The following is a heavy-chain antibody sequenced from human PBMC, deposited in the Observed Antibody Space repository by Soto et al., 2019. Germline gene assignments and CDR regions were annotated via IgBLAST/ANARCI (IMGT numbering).Heavy chain of an antibody. D-gene: IGHD2-21*02. CDR3: ARDLWGYCGTDCYPLDV. V-gene: IGHV4-59*01. CDR1: GGSNRGYS. J-gene: IGHJ6*02. CDR2: MYNTGST. Sequence: PSETLSLTCTVSGGSNRGYSWSWIRQPPGKGLEWIGYMYNTGSTVYNPSFKSRVTISVDTSKNQFSLKLNSVTAADTAVYFCARDLWGYCGTDCYPLDVWGQGTTVTVSS.